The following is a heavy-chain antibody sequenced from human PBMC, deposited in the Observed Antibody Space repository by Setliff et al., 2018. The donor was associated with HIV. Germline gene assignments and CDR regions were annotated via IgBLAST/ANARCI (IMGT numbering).Heavy chain of an antibody. J-gene: IGHJ4*02. Sequence: SETLSLTCNISGVSIPTNYWNWIRQPAGKGLEWIGRIYTTGGTNYNPALKSRVTMSIDTSKNQISLKLNSVTTADTATYYCARSNPGITAGLLAYWGPGTLVTVSS. V-gene: IGHV4-4*07. CDR1: GVSIPTNY. CDR3: ARSNPGITAGLLAY. CDR2: IYTTGGT. D-gene: IGHD6-13*01.